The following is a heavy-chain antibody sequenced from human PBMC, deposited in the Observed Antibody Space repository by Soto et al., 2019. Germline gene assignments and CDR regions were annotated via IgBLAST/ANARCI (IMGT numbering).Heavy chain of an antibody. CDR1: GYSFASYG. D-gene: IGHD3-10*01. J-gene: IGHJ3*02. V-gene: IGHV1-18*01. CDR2: ISAYNGNT. Sequence: VASVKVSCKASGYSFASYGISWVRQAPGQGLEWMGWISAYNGNTYYAQRLQGRVTMTTDTSTTTTYMELRSLRSDDTAVYYCARDLRYLSGSHYKDDFDIWGQGTMVTVSS. CDR3: ARDLRYLSGSHYKDDFDI.